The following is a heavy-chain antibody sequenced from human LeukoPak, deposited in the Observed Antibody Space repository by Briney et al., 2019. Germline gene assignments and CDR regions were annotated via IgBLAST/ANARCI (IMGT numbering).Heavy chain of an antibody. CDR3: ARDRGGSYSAIDY. D-gene: IGHD1-26*01. CDR2: ISSSSSTI. V-gene: IGHV3-48*04. J-gene: IGHJ4*02. CDR1: GFTFSSYS. Sequence: GGSLRLPCAASGFTFSSYSMNWVRQAPGKGLEWVSFISSSSSTIYYADSVKGRFTISRDNAKNSLYLQMNSLRAEDTAVYYCARDRGGSYSAIDYWGQGTLVTASS.